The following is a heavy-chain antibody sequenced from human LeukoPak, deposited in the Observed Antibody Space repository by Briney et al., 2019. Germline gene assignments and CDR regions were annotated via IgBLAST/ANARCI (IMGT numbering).Heavy chain of an antibody. CDR1: GFTFSSYW. CDR2: IKQDGSEK. J-gene: IGHJ4*02. V-gene: IGHV3-7*03. CDR3: ARDLITMVRGVILHYFDY. D-gene: IGHD3-10*01. Sequence: GGSLRLSCAASGFTFSSYWMSWVRQAPGKGLEWVANIKQDGSEKYYVDSVKGRFTISRDNAKNSLYLQMNSLRAEDTAVYYCARDLITMVRGVILHYFDYWGQGTLVTVSS.